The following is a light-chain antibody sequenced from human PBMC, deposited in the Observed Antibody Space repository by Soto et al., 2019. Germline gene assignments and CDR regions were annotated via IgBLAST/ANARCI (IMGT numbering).Light chain of an antibody. Sequence: QSVLTQPPSASGTPGQRVTISCSGSRSNIGNNAVSWYQQFPGTAPKLLIYNNNQRPSGVPDRFSGSKSGTSASLAISGLQSEDEADDYCSTWDDSLNARGVFGGGTQLTVL. J-gene: IGLJ3*02. V-gene: IGLV1-44*01. CDR1: RSNIGNNA. CDR2: NNN. CDR3: STWDDSLNARGV.